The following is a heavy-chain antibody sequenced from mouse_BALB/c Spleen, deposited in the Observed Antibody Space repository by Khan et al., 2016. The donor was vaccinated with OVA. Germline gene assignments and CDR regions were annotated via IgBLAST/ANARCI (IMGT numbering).Heavy chain of an antibody. V-gene: IGHV1S136*01. CDR3: ARSAYHGNPYAMDY. D-gene: IGHD2-10*01. CDR1: GYTFTSYV. J-gene: IGHJ4*01. Sequence: VQLQQSGPELVKPGASVKMSCKASGYTFTSYVMHWVKQKPGQGLEWIGYINPYNDGTKYNEKFKGKATLTSDKSSRTAYMELSSLTSEDSAVYCCARSAYHGNPYAMDYWGQGTSVTVSS. CDR2: INPYNDGT.